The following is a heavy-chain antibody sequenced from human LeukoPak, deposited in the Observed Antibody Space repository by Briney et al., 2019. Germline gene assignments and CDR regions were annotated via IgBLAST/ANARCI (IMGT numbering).Heavy chain of an antibody. V-gene: IGHV4-38-2*01. CDR3: AAESIVGATTESYVDY. CDR2: IYHSGST. Sequence: PETLSLTRAVSGYSISSGYYWGWIRQPPGKGLEWIGSIYHSGSTYYNPSLKSRVTISVDTSKNQFSLKLSSVTAADTAVYYCAAESIVGATTESYVDYWGQGTLVTISS. J-gene: IGHJ4*02. CDR1: GYSISSGYY. D-gene: IGHD1-26*01.